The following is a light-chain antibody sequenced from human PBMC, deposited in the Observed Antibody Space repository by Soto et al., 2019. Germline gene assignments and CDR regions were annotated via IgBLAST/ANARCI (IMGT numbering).Light chain of an antibody. V-gene: IGKV3-15*01. CDR1: QSVSSS. Sequence: EIMMTQSPATLSVSQGERATLSCRASQSVSSSLAWYQQKPGQAPRLLIYAASTRATGIPARFSGSGSGTEFTLTINSLQSEDFAVYYCQQYNNWWTFGQGTKVDI. CDR2: AAS. CDR3: QQYNNWWT. J-gene: IGKJ1*01.